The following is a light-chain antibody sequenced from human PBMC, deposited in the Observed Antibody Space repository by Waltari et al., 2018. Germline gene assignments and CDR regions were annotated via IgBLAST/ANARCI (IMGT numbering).Light chain of an antibody. J-gene: IGKJ5*01. Sequence: DIQMTQSPSSVSASVGDRVTITCRASQDISSWLAWYQQKPGKAPKLLIYKASSLQSGLPSRVSGSGAGTDFTLTSTNLQPEDFATYYCQQCNSFPVTFGQGTRLQIK. CDR1: QDISSW. CDR2: KAS. V-gene: IGKV1-12*01. CDR3: QQCNSFPVT.